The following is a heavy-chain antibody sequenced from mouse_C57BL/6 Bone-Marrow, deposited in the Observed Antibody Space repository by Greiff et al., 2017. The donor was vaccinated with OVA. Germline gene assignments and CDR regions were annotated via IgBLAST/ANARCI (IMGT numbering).Heavy chain of an antibody. CDR3: ASLLWYPHWYFDV. D-gene: IGHD2-10*01. CDR2: IYPSDSET. J-gene: IGHJ1*03. Sequence: VKLQQPGAELVRPGSSVKLSCKASGYTFTSYWMDWVKQRPGQGLEWIGNIYPSDSETHYNQKFKDKATLTVDKSSSTAYMQLSSLTSEDSAVYYCASLLWYPHWYFDVWGTGTTVTVSS. V-gene: IGHV1-61*01. CDR1: GYTFTSYW.